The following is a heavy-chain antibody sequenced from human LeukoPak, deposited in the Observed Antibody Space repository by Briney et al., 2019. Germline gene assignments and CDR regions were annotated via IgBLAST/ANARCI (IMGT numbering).Heavy chain of an antibody. CDR3: ARDYLYDSSGYYSFSFGY. D-gene: IGHD3-22*01. CDR1: GGTFSSYA. CDR2: IIPIFGTA. Sequence: GASVKVSCKASGGTFSSYAISWVRQAPGQGLEWMGGIIPIFGTANYAQKFQGRVTITADKSTSTAYMELSSLRSEDTAVYYCARDYLYDSSGYYSFSFGYWGQGTLVTVSS. J-gene: IGHJ4*02. V-gene: IGHV1-69*06.